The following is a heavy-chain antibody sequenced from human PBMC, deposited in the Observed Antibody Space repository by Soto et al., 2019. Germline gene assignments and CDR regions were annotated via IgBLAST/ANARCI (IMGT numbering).Heavy chain of an antibody. CDR1: GFTFDDYA. CDR2: ISWNSGSI. D-gene: IGHD1-7*01. V-gene: IGHV3-9*01. CDR3: AKDLHTELYYYYMDV. Sequence: GGSLRLSCAASGFTFDDYAMHWVRQAPGKGLEWVSGISWNSGSIGYADSVKGRFTISRDNAKNSLYLQMNSLRAEDTALYYCAKDLHTELYYYYMDVWGKGTTVTVSS. J-gene: IGHJ6*03.